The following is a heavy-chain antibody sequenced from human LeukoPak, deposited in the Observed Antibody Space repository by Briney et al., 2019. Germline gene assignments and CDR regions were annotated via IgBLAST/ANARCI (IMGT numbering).Heavy chain of an antibody. CDR1: GFTFSSYA. J-gene: IGHJ5*02. CDR2: ISYDGSTQ. D-gene: IGHD6-19*01. V-gene: IGHV3-30-3*01. Sequence: GGSLRLSCTASGFTFSSYAMHWVRQAPVKELEWVAVISYDGSTQFYADSVKGRFTISRDNSKNTLDLQMNSLRTDDTAVYFCARGDKAVAFDWFDPWGQGTLVTVSS. CDR3: ARGDKAVAFDWFDP.